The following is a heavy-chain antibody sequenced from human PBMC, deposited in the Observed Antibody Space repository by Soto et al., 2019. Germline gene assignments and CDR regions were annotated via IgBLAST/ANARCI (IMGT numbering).Heavy chain of an antibody. J-gene: IGHJ6*04. D-gene: IGHD3-3*01. Sequence: GGSLRLSCAASGFTFSSYGMHWVRQAPGKGLEWVAVISYDGSNKYYAESVKGRFTISRDNSKNTLYLQMNSLRAEETAVYYSAKFGSVRFLEEYYYYGMDVWGKGTTVTVSS. CDR2: ISYDGSNK. V-gene: IGHV3-30*18. CDR3: AKFGSVRFLEEYYYYGMDV. CDR1: GFTFSSYG.